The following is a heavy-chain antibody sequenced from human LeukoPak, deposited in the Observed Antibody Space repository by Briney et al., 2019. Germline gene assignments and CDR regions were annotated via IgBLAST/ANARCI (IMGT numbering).Heavy chain of an antibody. CDR1: GYTFTSYD. D-gene: IGHD3-3*01. Sequence: PGASVTVSCKASGYTFTSYDINWVRQAPGQGLEWMGWMNPNSGNTGYAQKFQGRLTMTRNTSISTAYLELSSLSSEDTAVYYCARAPSWSGFYVGYYFDYWGQGTLVTVSS. V-gene: IGHV1-8*01. CDR2: MNPNSGNT. J-gene: IGHJ4*02. CDR3: ARAPSWSGFYVGYYFDY.